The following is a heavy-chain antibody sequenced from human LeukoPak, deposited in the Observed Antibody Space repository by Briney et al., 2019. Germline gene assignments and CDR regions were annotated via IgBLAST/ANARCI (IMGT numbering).Heavy chain of an antibody. CDR2: INQGGSVQ. D-gene: IGHD5-12*01. CDR3: ARVEYSGWNLEY. V-gene: IGHV3-7*01. J-gene: IGHJ4*02. Sequence: PGGSLRLSCAASGFTFRSYWMSWGRQAPGKGLEWVANINQGGSVQYYMDSVKGRFTISRDHAKNSLYVQMNSLRDEDTAVYYCARVEYSGWNLEYWGQGTLVTVSS. CDR1: GFTFRSYW.